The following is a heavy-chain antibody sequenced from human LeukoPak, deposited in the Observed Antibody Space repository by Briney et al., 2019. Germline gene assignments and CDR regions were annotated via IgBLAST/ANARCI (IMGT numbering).Heavy chain of an antibody. CDR3: ARGLYGALSFDI. J-gene: IGHJ3*02. Sequence: GGSLRLSCAASGFTFSSYSMNWVRQAPGKGLEWVSSISSSSSYIYYAGSVKGRFTISRDNAKNSLYLQMNSLRAEDTAVYYCARGLYGALSFDIWGQGTMVTVSS. CDR2: ISSSSSYI. D-gene: IGHD4-17*01. V-gene: IGHV3-21*01. CDR1: GFTFSSYS.